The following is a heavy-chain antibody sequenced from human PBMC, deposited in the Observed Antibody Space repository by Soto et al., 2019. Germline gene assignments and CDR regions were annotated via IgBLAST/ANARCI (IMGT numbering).Heavy chain of an antibody. CDR1: GFRFSGYG. V-gene: IGHV3-48*03. Sequence: GGSLRLSCAASGFRFSGYGMNWVRQAPGKGLEWISYISSSGSLIYYADSLTGRFTISRDNAKNSLYLQMNSLRAEDTAVYYCATTVTTVDYWGQGTLVTVAS. CDR2: ISSSGSLI. J-gene: IGHJ4*02. CDR3: ATTVTTVDY. D-gene: IGHD4-17*01.